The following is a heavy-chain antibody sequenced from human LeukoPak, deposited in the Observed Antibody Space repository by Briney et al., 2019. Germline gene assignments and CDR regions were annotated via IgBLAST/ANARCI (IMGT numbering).Heavy chain of an antibody. V-gene: IGHV1-3*01. Sequence: ASGKVSCTAAGGPFSSYAISWVRQAPGHRLEWMGWINAGNGNTKYSQKFQGRVTITRDTSASTAYMELSSLRSEDTAVYYCARSSCSGGSCSLYYYYGMDVWGQGTTVTVSS. CDR3: ARSSCSGGSCSLYYYYGMDV. CDR2: INAGNGNT. CDR1: GGPFSSYA. D-gene: IGHD2-15*01. J-gene: IGHJ6*02.